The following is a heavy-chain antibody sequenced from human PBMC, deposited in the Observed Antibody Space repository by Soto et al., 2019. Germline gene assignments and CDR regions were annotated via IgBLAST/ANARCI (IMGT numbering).Heavy chain of an antibody. CDR2: ISWNSGSI. V-gene: IGHV3-9*01. J-gene: IGHJ3*02. D-gene: IGHD1-7*01. CDR1: GFTFDDYA. Sequence: PGGSLRLSCAASGFTFDDYAMHWVRQAPGKGLEWVSGISWNSGSIGYADSVKGRFTISRDNAKNSLYLQMNSLRAEDTALYYCAKAKSELPDAFDIWGQGTMVTVSS. CDR3: AKAKSELPDAFDI.